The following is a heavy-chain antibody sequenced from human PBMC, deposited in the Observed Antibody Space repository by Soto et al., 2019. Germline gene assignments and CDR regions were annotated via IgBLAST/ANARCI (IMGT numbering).Heavy chain of an antibody. CDR2: IYHSGNT. CDR1: GGSISSGGFY. V-gene: IGHV4-31*03. J-gene: IGHJ5*02. CDR3: ARGTYQYYDSSGVQNRFDP. Sequence: QVQLQESGPGLVQPSQTLSLTCTVSGGSISSGGFYWSWIRQHPEKGLEWLGWIYHSGNTYYNPSLKSRVILLEDTSKNQFSLKLTSVTAADTAVYYCARGTYQYYDSSGVQNRFDPWGQGTLVTVSS. D-gene: IGHD3-22*01.